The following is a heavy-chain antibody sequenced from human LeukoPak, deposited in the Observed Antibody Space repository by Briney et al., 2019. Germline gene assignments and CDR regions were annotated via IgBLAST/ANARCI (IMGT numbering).Heavy chain of an antibody. D-gene: IGHD1-14*01. CDR3: ARDKVLRSPGDSFDY. J-gene: IGHJ4*02. Sequence: ASVKVSCKASGYTSTSYGISWVRQAPGQGLEWMGWISAYNGNTNYAQKLQGRVTMTTDTSTSTAYMELRSLRSDDTAVYYCARDKVLRSPGDSFDYWGQGTLVTVSS. CDR1: GYTSTSYG. V-gene: IGHV1-18*01. CDR2: ISAYNGNT.